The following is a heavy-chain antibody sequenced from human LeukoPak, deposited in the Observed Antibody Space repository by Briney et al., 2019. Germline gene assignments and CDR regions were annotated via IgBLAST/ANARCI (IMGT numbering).Heavy chain of an antibody. Sequence: ASVKVSCKASGYTVTGYHMHWVRQAPGQGLEWMGWIDPNSGGTNYAQKFQGRVTMTRDTSINTAYMELSRLRSDDTAVYYCAGDMVRGVILRRVLEYWGQGTLVTVSS. CDR3: AGDMVRGVILRRVLEY. D-gene: IGHD3-10*01. CDR1: GYTVTGYH. J-gene: IGHJ4*02. CDR2: IDPNSGGT. V-gene: IGHV1-2*02.